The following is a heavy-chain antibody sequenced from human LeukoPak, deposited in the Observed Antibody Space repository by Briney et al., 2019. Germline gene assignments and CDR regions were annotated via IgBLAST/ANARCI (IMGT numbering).Heavy chain of an antibody. CDR1: GFIYSTFA. D-gene: IGHD3-22*01. CDR2: ISGSDGRT. J-gene: IGHJ4*02. CDR3: AKGRAGSSYSAIDY. V-gene: IGHV3-23*01. Sequence: GGSLRLSCTASGFIYSTFALGWVRQAPGKGLEWVSIISGSDGRTFYADSVKGRFTISRDNSKNTLYMEMNRLRTEDTALYFCAKGRAGSSYSAIDYWGQGTQVTISS.